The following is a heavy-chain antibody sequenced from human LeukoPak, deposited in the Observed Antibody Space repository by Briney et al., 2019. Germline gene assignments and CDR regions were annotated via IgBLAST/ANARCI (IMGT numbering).Heavy chain of an antibody. CDR3: ARVPLGDSSTYYYPKPDWFDP. J-gene: IGHJ5*02. CDR1: GYTFTSYG. D-gene: IGHD3-22*01. CDR2: ISSYNGDT. Sequence: ASVRVSCKASGYTFTSYGFSWVRQAPGQGLEWMGWISSYNGDTNYAQRVQDRVTMTTDTATSTAYMELRSLRSDDTAVYYCARVPLGDSSTYYYPKPDWFDPWGQGTLV. V-gene: IGHV1-18*01.